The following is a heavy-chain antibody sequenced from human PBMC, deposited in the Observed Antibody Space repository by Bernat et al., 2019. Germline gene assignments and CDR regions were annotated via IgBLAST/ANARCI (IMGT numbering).Heavy chain of an antibody. V-gene: IGHV3-66*01. J-gene: IGHJ4*02. CDR1: GFSVSDNT. Sequence: EVQLVESGGGLVHPGGSLRLSCAASGFSVSDNTMFWVRQPLGKGLEWVSTIYSTGGTDYAGSVKGRFSLSRDNSKNTLYLQMNSLRGEDTAVYYCVRDSPGLRNDFDSWGQGTLVTVSS. CDR3: VRDSPGLRNDFDS. CDR2: IYSTGGT. D-gene: IGHD1-1*01.